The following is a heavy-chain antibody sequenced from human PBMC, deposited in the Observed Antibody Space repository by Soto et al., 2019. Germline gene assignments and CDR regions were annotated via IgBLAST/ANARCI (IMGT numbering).Heavy chain of an antibody. D-gene: IGHD6-6*01. CDR2: ISARDYST. CDR1: GSGLSFRFYA. J-gene: IGHJ6*02. Sequence: GGSLRLSCVASGSGLSFRFYAMNWVRQAPGKGLEWVSSISARDYSTYNTDSVKGRFTISRDNSKNTLYLQMNSLRAEDTAVYYCASNSSPSSDLYEWLDVGRQGTTVEVSS. CDR3: ASNSSPSSDLYEWLDV. V-gene: IGHV3-23*01.